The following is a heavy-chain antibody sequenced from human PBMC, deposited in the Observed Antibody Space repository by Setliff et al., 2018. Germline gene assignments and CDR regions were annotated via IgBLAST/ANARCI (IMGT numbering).Heavy chain of an antibody. J-gene: IGHJ4*01. CDR3: ARDGNNWNDLDY. D-gene: IGHD1-20*01. V-gene: IGHV5-51*01. CDR2: IYPG. CDR1: GYSFSNFW. Sequence: PGESLKISCKGSGYSFSNFWIGWVRQMPGKGLEWMGIIYPGDSPSFQGQVTISRDNAKNSLYLQMNSLRVEDTALYYCARDGNNWNDLDYWGHGTLVTVSS.